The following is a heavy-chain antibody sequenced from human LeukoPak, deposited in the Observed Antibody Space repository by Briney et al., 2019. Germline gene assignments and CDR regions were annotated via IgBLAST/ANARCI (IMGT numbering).Heavy chain of an antibody. V-gene: IGHV4-59*12. D-gene: IGHD3-16*01. CDR2: IYYSGST. J-gene: IGHJ4*02. CDR3: ARRTFGGVIKY. CDR1: GGPISSYY. Sequence: SETLSLTCTVSGGPISSYYWSWIRQPPGKGLEWIGYIYYSGSTNYNPSLKSRVTISVDTSKNHFSLKLSPVTAADTAVYYSARRTFGGVIKYWGQGPLVTVSS.